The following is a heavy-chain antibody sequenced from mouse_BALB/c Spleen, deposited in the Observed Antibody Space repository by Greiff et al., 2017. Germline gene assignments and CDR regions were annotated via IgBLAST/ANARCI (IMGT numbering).Heavy chain of an antibody. D-gene: IGHD1-1*01. CDR1: GYTFTSYV. CDR2: INPYNDGT. V-gene: IGHV1-14*01. Sequence: EVQRVESGPELVKPGASVKMSCKASGYTFTSYVMHWVKQKPGQGLEWIGYINPYNDGTKYNEKFKGKATLTSDKSSSTAYMELSSLTSEDSAVYYCARGGTVDWYFDVWGAGTTVTVSS. CDR3: ARGGTVDWYFDV. J-gene: IGHJ1*01.